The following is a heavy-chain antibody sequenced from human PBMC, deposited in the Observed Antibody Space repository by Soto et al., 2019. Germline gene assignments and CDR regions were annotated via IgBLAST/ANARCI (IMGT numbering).Heavy chain of an antibody. Sequence: LRLSCAASGFTFSSYRMNWVRQAPGKGLEWVSSISSSTSYIYYADSVKGRFTISRDNAKNSLYLQMNSLGAEDTAVYYCARDVDVSGWFNYYYGMDVWGQGTTVTVSS. CDR2: ISSSTSYI. CDR3: ARDVDVSGWFNYYYGMDV. J-gene: IGHJ6*02. D-gene: IGHD6-19*01. CDR1: GFTFSSYR. V-gene: IGHV3-21*06.